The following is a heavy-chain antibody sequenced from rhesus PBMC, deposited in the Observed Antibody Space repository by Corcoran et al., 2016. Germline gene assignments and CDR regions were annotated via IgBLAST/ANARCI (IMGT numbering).Heavy chain of an antibody. D-gene: IGHD4-29*01. Sequence: QVQLVQSGAEVKKPGASVKLSCKASGSTSPSYMLNWVRPAPGQGLEWMEWINPSKGNTGYAQKFQGRVTMTRDTSTSTAYMELSSLRSEDTAVYYCARVRVAYYFDYWGQGVLVTVSS. V-gene: IGHV1-200*01. CDR1: GSTSPSYM. CDR3: ARVRVAYYFDY. CDR2: INPSKGNT. J-gene: IGHJ4*01.